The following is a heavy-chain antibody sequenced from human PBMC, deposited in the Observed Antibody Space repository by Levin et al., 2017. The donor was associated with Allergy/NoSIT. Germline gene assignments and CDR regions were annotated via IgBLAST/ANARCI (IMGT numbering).Heavy chain of an antibody. V-gene: IGHV4-38-2*02. D-gene: IGHD2-2*02. CDR1: ASSISSDFY. CDR3: ARVDPCSGPICYTDWFFDL. CDR2: IYHSGST. Sequence: PGGSLRLSCTVSASSISSDFYWGWIRQPPGKGLEWLGTIYHSGSTYYNPSLKSRVTVSVDTSTNQFSLKLSSVTAADTAVYYCARVDPCSGPICYTDWFFDLWGRGTLVTVSS. J-gene: IGHJ2*01.